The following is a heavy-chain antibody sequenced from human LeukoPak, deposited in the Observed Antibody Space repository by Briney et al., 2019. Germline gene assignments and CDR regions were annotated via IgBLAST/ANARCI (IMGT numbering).Heavy chain of an antibody. CDR1: GGSISSGSYY. CDR3: ARVLRYGWFDP. J-gene: IGHJ5*02. D-gene: IGHD5-18*01. Sequence: SETLSLTCTVSGGSISSGSYYWSWIRQPAGKGLEWVGRIYTSGSTNYNPSLKSRVTISVDTSKNQFSLKLSSVTAADTAVYYCARVLRYGWFDPWGQGTLVTVSS. CDR2: IYTSGST. V-gene: IGHV4-61*02.